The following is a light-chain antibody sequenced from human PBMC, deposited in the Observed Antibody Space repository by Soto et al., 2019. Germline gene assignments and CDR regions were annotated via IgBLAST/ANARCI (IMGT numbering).Light chain of an antibody. Sequence: DIQMTQSPSSLSASVGDRVTITCRASQGISKYLAWYQQKPGKVPKLLIYAASTLQSGVPSRFSGSGSGTDFTLTICSLQPEDVATYYCQNYNSAPRTFGQGPKVELK. CDR2: AAS. CDR1: QGISKY. CDR3: QNYNSAPRT. V-gene: IGKV1-27*01. J-gene: IGKJ1*01.